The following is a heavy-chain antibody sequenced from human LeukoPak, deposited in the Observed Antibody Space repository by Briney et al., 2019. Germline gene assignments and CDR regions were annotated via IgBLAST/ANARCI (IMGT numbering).Heavy chain of an antibody. D-gene: IGHD3-10*01. CDR3: ARAPLWFGELGWFDP. CDR2: IYHSGST. Sequence: SETLSLTCTVSGYSISSGYYWGWIRQPPGKGLEWIGSIYHSGSTYYNPSLKSRVTISVDTSKNQFSLKLSSATAADTAVYYCARAPLWFGELGWFDPWGQGTLVTVSS. CDR1: GYSISSGYY. V-gene: IGHV4-38-2*02. J-gene: IGHJ5*02.